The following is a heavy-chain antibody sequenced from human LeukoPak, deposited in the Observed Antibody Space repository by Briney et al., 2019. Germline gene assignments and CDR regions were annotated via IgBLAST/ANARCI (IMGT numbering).Heavy chain of an antibody. Sequence: GGSLRLSCAASGFTFSTFGMHWVRQAPGKGPEWVAVIWYDGSKKYYIDFAEGRFTISRDNSRNTLYLQMNSLRAEDTAVYYCAADLSSLLNPLPLYYYGMDVWGQGTTVTVSS. J-gene: IGHJ6*02. D-gene: IGHD6-19*01. CDR2: IWYDGSKK. V-gene: IGHV3-33*01. CDR3: AADLSSLLNPLPLYYYGMDV. CDR1: GFTFSTFG.